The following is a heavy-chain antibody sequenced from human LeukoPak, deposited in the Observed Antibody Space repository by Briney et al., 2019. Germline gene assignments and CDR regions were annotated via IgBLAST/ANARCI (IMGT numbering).Heavy chain of an antibody. CDR3: AREVYGSGSFDMDV. Sequence: GGSLRLSCTASGFIFSTHEMNWVRQAPGKGLDWFSYISSSGSTMYYADSMKGRFSISRDNAKNSLYLQMNSLRAEDTAVYYCAREVYGSGSFDMDVWGKGTTVIVSS. D-gene: IGHD3-10*01. CDR2: ISSSGSTM. J-gene: IGHJ6*03. CDR1: GFIFSTHE. V-gene: IGHV3-48*03.